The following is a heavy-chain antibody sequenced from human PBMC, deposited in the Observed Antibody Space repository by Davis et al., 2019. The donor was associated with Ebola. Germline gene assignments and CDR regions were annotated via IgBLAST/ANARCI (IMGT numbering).Heavy chain of an antibody. V-gene: IGHV4-30-4*01. CDR2: IYYSGST. Sequence: SETLSLTCTVSGGSISSGDYYWSWIRQPPGKGLEWIGYIYYSGSTYYNPSLKSRVTISVDTSKNQFSLKLSSVTAADTAVYYCARDRRDYDFWSGYSYYYYGMDVWGQGTTVTVSS. J-gene: IGHJ6*02. CDR1: GGSISSGDYY. CDR3: ARDRRDYDFWSGYSYYYYGMDV. D-gene: IGHD3-3*01.